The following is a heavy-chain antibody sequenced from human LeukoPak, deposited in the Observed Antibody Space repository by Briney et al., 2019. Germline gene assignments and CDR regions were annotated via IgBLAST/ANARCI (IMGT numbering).Heavy chain of an antibody. CDR3: AGTRYYYYYMDV. CDR1: GYTFTGYH. V-gene: IGHV1-2*02. J-gene: IGHJ6*03. CDR2: INPNNGGT. Sequence: GASVKVSCKASGYTFTGYHMHWVRQAPGQGLEWMGWINPNNGGTNYAHKFQGRVTMTRDTSISTAYMELGRLRYDDTAVYYCAGTRYYYYYMDVWGKGTTVTVSS.